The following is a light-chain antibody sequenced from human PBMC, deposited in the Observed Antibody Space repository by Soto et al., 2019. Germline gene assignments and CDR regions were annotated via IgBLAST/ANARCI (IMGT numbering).Light chain of an antibody. Sequence: QSALTQPASVSGSPGQSITISCTGTNNDVGGYNYVSWYQQLPGKAPKLMIYDVTNRPSGISNRFSGSQSGNTASLTISGLQAEDEADYYCSSYTTSRTLVFGGGTKLTVL. V-gene: IGLV2-14*01. CDR2: DVT. CDR1: NNDVGGYNY. CDR3: SSYTTSRTLV. J-gene: IGLJ2*01.